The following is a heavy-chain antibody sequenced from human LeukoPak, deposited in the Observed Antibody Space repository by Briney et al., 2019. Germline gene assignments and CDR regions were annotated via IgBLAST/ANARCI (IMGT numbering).Heavy chain of an antibody. J-gene: IGHJ4*02. CDR3: DQAEEWLLPRYFDY. Sequence: GGSLRLSCAASGFTFSTYSMNWVRQAPGKGLEWVSSISSSSSYIYYADSMKGRFTISRDNAKNSLYLQMNSLRAEDTAVYARDQAEEWLLPRYFDYWGQGTLVTVSS. CDR1: GFTFSTYS. D-gene: IGHD3-3*01. CDR2: ISSSSSYI. V-gene: IGHV3-21*01.